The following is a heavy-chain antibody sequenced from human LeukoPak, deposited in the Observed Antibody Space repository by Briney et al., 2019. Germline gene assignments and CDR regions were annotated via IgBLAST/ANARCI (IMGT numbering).Heavy chain of an antibody. CDR2: ISSSSSVT. Sequence: GGSLRLSCAASGFTFSDYYMSWIRQAPGKGLEWVSYISSSSSVTNYADSVKGRFTISRGNAKNSLFLQMNGLRAEDTAVYYCTRDRRRAMFRGVEGVDYWGQGTLVAVSS. D-gene: IGHD3-10*01. J-gene: IGHJ4*02. CDR1: GFTFSDYY. V-gene: IGHV3-11*06. CDR3: TRDRRRAMFRGVEGVDY.